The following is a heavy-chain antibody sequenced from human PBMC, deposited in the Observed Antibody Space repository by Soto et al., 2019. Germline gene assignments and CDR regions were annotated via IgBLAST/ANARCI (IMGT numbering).Heavy chain of an antibody. CDR3: ARAAYYYDSSGYLPYYYGMAV. V-gene: IGHV1-2*04. CDR2: INPHSGGT. Sequence: QVQLVQSGAEVKKPGASVKVSCKASGYTFTGYYMHWVRQAPGQGLEWMGWINPHSGGTNYAQKFQGWVTMTRDTSISTAYMELSRLLSDDTAVYYCARAAYYYDSSGYLPYYYGMAVWGQGTKVTVSS. J-gene: IGHJ6*02. CDR1: GYTFTGYY. D-gene: IGHD3-22*01.